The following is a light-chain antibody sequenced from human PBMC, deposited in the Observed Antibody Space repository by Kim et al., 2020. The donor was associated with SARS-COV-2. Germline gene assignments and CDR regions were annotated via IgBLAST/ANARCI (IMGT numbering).Light chain of an antibody. CDR3: QKDDSVPFT. CDR2: AAS. V-gene: IGKV1-27*01. CDR1: HNITYF. J-gene: IGKJ1*01. Sequence: ASVGDRLPITCRASHNITYFLAWYQQKPGKVPNLLIYAASTLQPGVPSRFSGSGSGTDFTLTISSLQPEDVATYYCQKDDSVPFTFGQGTKVDIK.